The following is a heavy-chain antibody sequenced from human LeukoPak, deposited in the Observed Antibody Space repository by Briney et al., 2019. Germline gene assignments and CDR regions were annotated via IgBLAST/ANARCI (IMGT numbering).Heavy chain of an antibody. V-gene: IGHV3-23*01. Sequence: GGSLRLSCAASGFMFSSFSMSWVRHVPGKGLEWVSTISAGGSTYYADSVKGRFTISRDNSKNTLFLQMNSLRAEDTAIYYCAKRPAAVRGVIPYLDYWGQGTLVTVPS. J-gene: IGHJ4*02. D-gene: IGHD3-10*02. CDR1: GFMFSSFS. CDR2: ISAGGST. CDR3: AKRPAAVRGVIPYLDY.